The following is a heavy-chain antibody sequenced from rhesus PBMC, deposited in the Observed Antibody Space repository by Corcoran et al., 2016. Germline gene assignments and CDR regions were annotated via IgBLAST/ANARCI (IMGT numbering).Heavy chain of an antibody. CDR2: ISGSSGST. Sequence: QVQLQESGPGLVKPSETLSLTCAVSGGSISSSNWWSWIRPPPGNGLEWIGYISGSSGSTYYNPSLKSRVTISKDTSKNQFSLKLSSVTAADTAVYYCARGYSYSPYYGLDSWGQGVVVTVSS. CDR1: GGSISSSNW. J-gene: IGHJ6*01. V-gene: IGHV4S19*01. D-gene: IGHD5-12*01. CDR3: ARGYSYSPYYGLDS.